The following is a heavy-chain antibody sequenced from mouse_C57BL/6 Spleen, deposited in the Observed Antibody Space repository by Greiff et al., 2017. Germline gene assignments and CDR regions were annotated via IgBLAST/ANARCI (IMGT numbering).Heavy chain of an antibody. Sequence: QVQLQQPGAELVKPGASVKMSCKASGYTFTSYWITWVKQRPGQGLEWIGDIYPGSGSTNYNEKFKSKATLTVDTSSSTAYMQLSSLTSEDSAVYYCARSPSYYGSSYGFAYWGQGTLVTVSA. J-gene: IGHJ3*01. V-gene: IGHV1-55*01. CDR3: ARSPSYYGSSYGFAY. CDR2: IYPGSGST. D-gene: IGHD1-1*01. CDR1: GYTFTSYW.